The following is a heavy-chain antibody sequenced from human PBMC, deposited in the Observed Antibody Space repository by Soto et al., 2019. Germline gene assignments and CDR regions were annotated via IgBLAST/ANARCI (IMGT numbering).Heavy chain of an antibody. CDR2: ISAYNGNT. V-gene: IGHV1-18*01. Sequence: QVQLVQSGAEVKKPGASVKVSCKASGYTFTSYGISWVRQAPGQGFEWMGWISAYNGNTNYAQKLQDRVTMTTDTSTSIAYMELRSLRSDGTAVYYCASNYLYYYGAGNTNYYGMDVWGQGTTVTVSS. D-gene: IGHD3-10*01. CDR1: GYTFTSYG. CDR3: ASNYLYYYGAGNTNYYGMDV. J-gene: IGHJ6*02.